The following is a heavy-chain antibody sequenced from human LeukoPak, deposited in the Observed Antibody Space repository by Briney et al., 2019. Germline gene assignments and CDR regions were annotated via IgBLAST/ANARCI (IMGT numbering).Heavy chain of an antibody. J-gene: IGHJ5*02. D-gene: IGHD6-19*01. CDR1: GGTFSSYA. CDR3: ASPGPAYSSGWYWFDP. CDR2: IIPIFGTA. Sequence: SVKVSCKASGGTFSSYAISWVRQAPGQGLEWTGRIIPIFGTANYAQKFQGRVTITTDESTSTAYMELSSLRSEDTAVYYCASPGPAYSSGWYWFDPWGQGTLVTVSS. V-gene: IGHV1-69*05.